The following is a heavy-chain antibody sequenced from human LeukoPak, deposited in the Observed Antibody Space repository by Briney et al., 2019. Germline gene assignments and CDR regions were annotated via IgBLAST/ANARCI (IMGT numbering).Heavy chain of an antibody. CDR3: ARESNYCSSTSCYTSVPDPIDY. CDR2: ISSSSSYI. J-gene: IGHJ4*02. Sequence: GGSLRLSCAASGFTFSSYSMNWDRQAPGKGLEWVSSISSSSSYIYYADSVKGRFTISRDNAKNSLYLQMNSLRAEDTAVYYCARESNYCSSTSCYTSVPDPIDYWGQGTLVTVSS. D-gene: IGHD2-2*02. CDR1: GFTFSSYS. V-gene: IGHV3-21*01.